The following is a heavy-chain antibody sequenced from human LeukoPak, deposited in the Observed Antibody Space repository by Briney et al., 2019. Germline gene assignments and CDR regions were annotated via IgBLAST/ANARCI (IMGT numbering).Heavy chain of an antibody. J-gene: IGHJ6*02. CDR2: IIPNFGTP. Sequence: SVKVSCKASGGTFSSYALSWVRQAPGQGLEWMEGIIPNFGTPNYAQKFQGRVKITADESTSTAYMELSSLRSEDTAVYYCAREDCTNGVCFYGMDVWGQGTTVTVSS. CDR1: GGTFSSYA. CDR3: AREDCTNGVCFYGMDV. V-gene: IGHV1-69*01. D-gene: IGHD2-8*01.